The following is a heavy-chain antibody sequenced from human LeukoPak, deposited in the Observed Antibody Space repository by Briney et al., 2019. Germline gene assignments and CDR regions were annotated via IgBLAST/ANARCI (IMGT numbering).Heavy chain of an antibody. CDR1: GYSISSGYY. J-gene: IGHJ5*02. CDR2: IYHSGST. CDR3: ARGPSIAVAGEMWWFDP. D-gene: IGHD6-19*01. V-gene: IGHV4-38-2*02. Sequence: PSETLSLTCTVSGYSISSGYYWGWIRQPPGKGLEWIGSIYHSGSTYYNPSLKSRVTISVDTSKNQFSLKLSSVTAADTAVYYCARGPSIAVAGEMWWFDPWGQGTLVTVSS.